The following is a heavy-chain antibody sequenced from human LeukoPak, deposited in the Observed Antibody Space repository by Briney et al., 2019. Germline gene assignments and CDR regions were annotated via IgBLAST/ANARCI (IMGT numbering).Heavy chain of an antibody. D-gene: IGHD3-9*01. CDR1: GGTFSSYA. CDR3: ARHTIGAFDI. Sequence: SVKVSCKASGGTFSSYAISWVRQAPGQGLEWMGGITPIFGTANYAQKFQGRVTITADKSTSTAYMELSSLRSEDTAVYYCARHTIGAFDIWGQGTMVTVSS. J-gene: IGHJ3*02. V-gene: IGHV1-69*06. CDR2: ITPIFGTA.